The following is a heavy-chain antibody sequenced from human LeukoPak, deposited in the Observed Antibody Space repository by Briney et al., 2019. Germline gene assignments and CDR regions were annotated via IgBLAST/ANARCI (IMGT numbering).Heavy chain of an antibody. J-gene: IGHJ4*02. Sequence: GGSLRLSCAASGFTFSSYSMHWVRQAPGKGLEWVALTSYDGSNKYYADSVKGRFTISRDNSKNTLYLQMNSLRAEDTAVYYCARDGAVATIPAMDYWGQGTLVTVSS. CDR2: TSYDGSNK. CDR1: GFTFSSYS. D-gene: IGHD5-12*01. V-gene: IGHV3-30-3*01. CDR3: ARDGAVATIPAMDY.